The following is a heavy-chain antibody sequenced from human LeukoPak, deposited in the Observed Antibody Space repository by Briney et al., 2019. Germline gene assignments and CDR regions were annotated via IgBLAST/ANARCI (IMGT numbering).Heavy chain of an antibody. D-gene: IGHD4-17*01. CDR2: IVVGSGNT. J-gene: IGHJ4*02. CDR3: AADKNFGEVGY. V-gene: IGHV1-58*01. Sequence: GTSVSVSCKASGFTFTSSAVQWVRQARGQRLEWIGWIVVGSGNTNYAQKFQERVTITRDMSTSTAYMELSSLRSEDTAVYYCAADKNFGEVGYWGQGTLVTVSS. CDR1: GFTFTSSA.